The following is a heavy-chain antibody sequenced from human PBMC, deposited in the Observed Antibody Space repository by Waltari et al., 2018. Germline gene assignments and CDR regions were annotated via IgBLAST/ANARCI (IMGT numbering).Heavy chain of an antibody. V-gene: IGHV3-7*03. CDR1: GFTFRRYW. Sequence: EVQLVESGGGLVQPGGSLRLSCAASGFTFRRYWMSWVRQAPGKGLEWVANINQDGSEKYYLDSVKGRFTISRDNAKNSLYLQMNSLRVEDTGVYYCAKHPVNSGFFDHWGQGSLVTLSS. J-gene: IGHJ4*02. D-gene: IGHD6-19*01. CDR3: AKHPVNSGFFDH. CDR2: INQDGSEK.